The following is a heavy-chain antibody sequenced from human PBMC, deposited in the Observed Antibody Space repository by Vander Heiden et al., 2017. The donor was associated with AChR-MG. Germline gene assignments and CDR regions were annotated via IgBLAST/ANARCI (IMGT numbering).Heavy chain of an antibody. CDR2: IYNSGNT. D-gene: IGHD2-2*02. J-gene: IGHJ4*01. Sequence: QVQLQESGPGLVNPSGTLSLTCAVSGGSISSSNWWNWVRQPTGKGLEWIGEIYNSGNTNDNPSLKSRVNISVDKSKNHFSLRMRSVTAADTAVYDGATTIPFLFDSWGHVTIVTVSS. CDR1: GGSISSSNW. CDR3: ATTIPFLFDS. V-gene: IGHV4-4*02.